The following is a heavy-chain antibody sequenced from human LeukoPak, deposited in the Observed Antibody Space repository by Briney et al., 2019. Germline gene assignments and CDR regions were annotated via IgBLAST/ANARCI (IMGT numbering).Heavy chain of an antibody. CDR2: ISHNSGGT. Sequence: ASVKVSCKASGYTFTAYYMHWVRQAPGQGLEWMGWISHNSGGTNYAQKFQGRVTMTRDTSINTAYMELSSLRSEDTAVYYCARGFAYSSSSGNWFDPWGQGTLVTVPS. CDR1: GYTFTAYY. J-gene: IGHJ5*02. D-gene: IGHD6-6*01. V-gene: IGHV1-2*02. CDR3: ARGFAYSSSSGNWFDP.